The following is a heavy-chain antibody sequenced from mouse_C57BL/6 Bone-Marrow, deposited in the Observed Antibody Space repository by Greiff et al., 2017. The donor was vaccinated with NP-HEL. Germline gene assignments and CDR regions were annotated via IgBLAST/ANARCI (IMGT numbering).Heavy chain of an antibody. CDR2: IDPENGDT. V-gene: IGHV14-4*01. J-gene: IGHJ2*01. CDR3: TRYSYEYDGDY. Sequence: VQLQQSGAELVRPGASVKLSCTASGFNIKDDYMHWVKQRPEQGLEWIGWIDPENGDTEYASKFQGKATITADTSSNTAYLQLSSLTSEDTAVDYGTRYSYEYDGDYWGQGTALTVSA. CDR1: GFNIKDDY. D-gene: IGHD2-4*01.